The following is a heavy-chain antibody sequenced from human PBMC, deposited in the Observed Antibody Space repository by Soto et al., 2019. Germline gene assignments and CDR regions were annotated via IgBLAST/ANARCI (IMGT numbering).Heavy chain of an antibody. J-gene: IGHJ6*02. CDR3: AREPSAPLRYGMDV. CDR2: ISSSSSTI. D-gene: IGHD2-8*01. V-gene: IGHV3-48*02. Sequence: VQLVESGGGLVKPGGSLRLSCAASGFTFSSYSMNWVRQAPGKGLEWVSYISSSSSTIYYADSVKGRFTISRDNAKNSLYLQMNSLRDEDTAVYYCAREPSAPLRYGMDVWGQGTTVTVSS. CDR1: GFTFSSYS.